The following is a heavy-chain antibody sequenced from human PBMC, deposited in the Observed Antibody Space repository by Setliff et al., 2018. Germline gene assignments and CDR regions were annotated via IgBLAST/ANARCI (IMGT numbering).Heavy chain of an antibody. CDR1: DGSISTYY. CDR3: ARTYYYASGRSGYYYYYYYMDV. V-gene: IGHV4-4*08. D-gene: IGHD3-10*01. J-gene: IGHJ6*03. Sequence: SETLSLTCTVSDGSISTYYWSWIRQPLGRGLEYIGYIYTSGIINYNPSLKSRVTISVDTSKNQFSLKLNSVTAADTAIYYCARTYYYASGRSGYYYYYYYMDVWGKGTTVTVSS. CDR2: IYTSGII.